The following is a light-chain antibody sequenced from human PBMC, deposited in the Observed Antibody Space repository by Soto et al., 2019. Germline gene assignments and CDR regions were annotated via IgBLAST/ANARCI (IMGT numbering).Light chain of an antibody. CDR2: DAS. CDR3: KKRSNWPLT. Sequence: EIVLTQSPATLSLSPGERATLSCRASQSVSSYLAWYQQKPGQAPRLLIYDASNRATGIPARFSGSGSGTDFTLTISSLEPEDFAVYYCKKRSNWPLTFAGGTKVAIK. J-gene: IGKJ4*01. V-gene: IGKV3-11*01. CDR1: QSVSSY.